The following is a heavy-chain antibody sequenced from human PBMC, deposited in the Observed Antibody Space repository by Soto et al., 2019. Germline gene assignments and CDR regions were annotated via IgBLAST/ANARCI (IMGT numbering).Heavy chain of an antibody. Sequence: GESLKISCKVSGDSFTGFWIGWVRQMPGKGLEWLGSIYPRDSDTRYSPSFQGQVTISADKSLSTAYLQWNSLQASDTAIYYCARQHPLDSRVWYTWGQGTLVTVSS. J-gene: IGHJ4*02. CDR1: GDSFTGFW. V-gene: IGHV5-51*01. CDR3: ARQHPLDSRVWYT. D-gene: IGHD6-19*01. CDR2: IYPRDSDT.